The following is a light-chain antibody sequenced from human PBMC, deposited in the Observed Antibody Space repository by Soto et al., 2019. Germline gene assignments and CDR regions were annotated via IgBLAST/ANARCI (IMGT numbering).Light chain of an antibody. CDR3: QQYGSSLWT. CDR1: QSVSSSY. CDR2: GAS. V-gene: IGKV3-20*01. Sequence: GVRHAARNFCFWSGENANLSRRASQSVSSSYLAWYQQKPGQAPRLLIYGASSRATGIPDRFSGSGSGTDFTLTMSRLEPEDFAVYYCQQYGSSLWTFGQGTKVDI. J-gene: IGKJ1*01.